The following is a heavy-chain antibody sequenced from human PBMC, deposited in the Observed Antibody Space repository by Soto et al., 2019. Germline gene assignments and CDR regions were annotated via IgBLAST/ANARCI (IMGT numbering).Heavy chain of an antibody. D-gene: IGHD3-10*01. CDR3: ARSRRNGSGSVDY. J-gene: IGHJ4*02. CDR2: INHSGST. V-gene: IGHV4-34*01. CDR1: GGSFSGYY. Sequence: PSETLSLTCAVYGGSFSGYYWSWIRQPPGKGLEWIGEINHSGSTNYNPSLKSRVTISVDTSKNQFSLKLSSVTAADTAVYYCARSRRNGSGSVDYWGQGTLVTVSS.